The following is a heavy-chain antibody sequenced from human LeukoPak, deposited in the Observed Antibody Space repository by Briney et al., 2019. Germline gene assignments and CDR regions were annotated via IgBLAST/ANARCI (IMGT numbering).Heavy chain of an antibody. CDR3: AKDQYDYVRGEFDY. J-gene: IGHJ4*02. Sequence: GGSLRLSCAASGFTFSSYDMHWVRQAPGKGLEWVAVISYDGNDKHYADSVKGRFTISRDNSKNTLYLQMNSLRVEDTAVYYCAKDQYDYVRGEFDYWGQGTLVTVSS. V-gene: IGHV3-30*18. CDR1: GFTFSSYD. D-gene: IGHD3-16*01. CDR2: ISYDGNDK.